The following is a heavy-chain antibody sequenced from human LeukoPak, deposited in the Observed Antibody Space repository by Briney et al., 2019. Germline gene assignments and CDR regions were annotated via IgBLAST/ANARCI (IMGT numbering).Heavy chain of an antibody. D-gene: IGHD3-16*01. V-gene: IGHV3-30*03. CDR3: ATHSGGY. Sequence: PGGSLRLPCAASGFTFSSYGMHWVRQAPGKGLEWVAVISYDGSNKYYADSVKGRFTISRDNSKNTLYLQMNSLRAEDTAVYYCATHSGGYWGQGTLVTVSS. CDR2: ISYDGSNK. CDR1: GFTFSSYG. J-gene: IGHJ4*02.